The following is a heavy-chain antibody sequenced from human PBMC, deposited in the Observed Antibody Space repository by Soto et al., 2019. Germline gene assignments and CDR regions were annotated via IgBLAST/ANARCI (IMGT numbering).Heavy chain of an antibody. CDR2: INHSGST. CDR1: GGSFSGYY. CDR3: ARGYCSSTSCYKGKSGPRYSYGSYYFDY. J-gene: IGHJ4*02. D-gene: IGHD2-2*02. V-gene: IGHV4-34*01. Sequence: SETLSLTCAVYGGSFSGYYWTWIRQPPGKGLEWIGDINHSGSTNYNPSLKSRVTISVDTSKNQFSLKLSSVTAADTAVYYCARGYCSSTSCYKGKSGPRYSYGSYYFDYWGQGTLVTVSS.